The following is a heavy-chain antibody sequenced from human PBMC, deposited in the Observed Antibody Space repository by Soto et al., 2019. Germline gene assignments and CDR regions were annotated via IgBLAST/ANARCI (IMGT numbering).Heavy chain of an antibody. CDR3: ARVSLSSSWYDYYYYYGMDV. J-gene: IGHJ6*02. CDR2: IYYSGST. CDR1: GGSISSYY. Sequence: PSETLSLTCTVSGGSISSYYWSWIRQPPGKGLEWIGYIYYSGSTNYNPSLKSRVTISVDTSKNQFSLKLSSVTAADTAVYYCARVSLSSSWYDYYYYYGMDVWGQGTTVT. V-gene: IGHV4-59*01. D-gene: IGHD6-13*01.